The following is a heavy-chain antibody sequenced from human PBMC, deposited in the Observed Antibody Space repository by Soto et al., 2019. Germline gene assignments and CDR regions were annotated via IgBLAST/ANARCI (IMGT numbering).Heavy chain of an antibody. V-gene: IGHV5-51*01. Sequence: PGESLKISCKGSGYNCNRYWIGWVRQMPGKGLEWMGVIYPGDSDTRYSPSLQGQVTISADKSSSAAYLQWSSLQASDTATYYCARSLVNGTYEAFDIWGQGTMVTVSS. D-gene: IGHD6-13*01. J-gene: IGHJ3*02. CDR2: IYPGDSDT. CDR1: GYNCNRYW. CDR3: ARSLVNGTYEAFDI.